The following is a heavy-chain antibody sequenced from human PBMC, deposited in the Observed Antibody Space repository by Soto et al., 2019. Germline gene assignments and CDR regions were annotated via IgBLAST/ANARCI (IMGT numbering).Heavy chain of an antibody. Sequence: EVQLVESGGGLVQIGGSRKLSCATSGLKFSGSALHWARQASGKGLEWVGRIRSRPHNYATTYAASVEGRFTISRDDSKNTVYLQMNGLKTDDTAMYYCTTERDYWGRGTLVTVSS. V-gene: IGHV3-73*02. CDR2: IRSRPHNYAT. J-gene: IGHJ4*02. CDR3: TTERDY. CDR1: GLKFSGSA.